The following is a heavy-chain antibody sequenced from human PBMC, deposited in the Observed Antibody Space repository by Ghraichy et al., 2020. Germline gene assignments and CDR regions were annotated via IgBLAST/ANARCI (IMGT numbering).Heavy chain of an antibody. Sequence: SETLSLTCSVSGASTSLDYWTWIRQPPGKGLEWIVYVYNSGSTGYNPSLKSRVSISMDTSKKRFSLKLHSATAADSAVYYCARVRNSYYYVVDYWGPGILVTVSS. CDR1: GASTSLDY. CDR3: ARVRNSYYYVVDY. D-gene: IGHD3-22*01. V-gene: IGHV4-4*08. CDR2: VYNSGST. J-gene: IGHJ4*02.